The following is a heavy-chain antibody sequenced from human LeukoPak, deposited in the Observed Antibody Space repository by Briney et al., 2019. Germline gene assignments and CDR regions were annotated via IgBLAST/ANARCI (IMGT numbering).Heavy chain of an antibody. CDR3: ARGFSYYYGSGSYAWVGP. Sequence: SETLSLTCTVSGGSISSYYWSWIRQPPGKGLEWIGYIDYSGSTNYNPSLKSRVTISIDTSKNQFSLKLSSVTAADTAVYYCARGFSYYYGSGSYAWVGPWGQGTLVTVSS. D-gene: IGHD3-10*01. J-gene: IGHJ5*02. CDR2: IDYSGST. CDR1: GGSISSYY. V-gene: IGHV4-59*08.